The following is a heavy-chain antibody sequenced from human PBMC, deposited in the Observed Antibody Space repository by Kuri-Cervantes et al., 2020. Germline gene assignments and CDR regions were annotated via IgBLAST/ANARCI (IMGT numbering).Heavy chain of an antibody. J-gene: IGHJ4*02. CDR3: ATLPFISGWTYPGFDF. CDR2: IKSGSYGET. CDR1: GFTFDNAW. V-gene: IGHV3-15*01. D-gene: IGHD6-25*01. Sequence: GESLKISCAAAGFTFDNAWMMWVRQAPGKGLEWVARIKSGSYGETNYAVPVNGRFTISRDDSKKMLFLDMNSPETEDTAVYHCATLPFISGWTYPGFDFWGQGTLVTVSS.